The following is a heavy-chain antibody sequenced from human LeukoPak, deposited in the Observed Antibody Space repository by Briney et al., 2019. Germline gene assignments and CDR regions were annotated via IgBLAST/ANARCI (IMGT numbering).Heavy chain of an antibody. J-gene: IGHJ6*02. V-gene: IGHV4-4*02. CDR2: IYHSGST. CDR1: GGSISSSNW. Sequence: PSGTLSLTCAVSGGSISSSNWWSWVRQPPGKGLEWIGEIYHSGSTNYNPSLKSRVTISVDKSKNQFSLKLSSVTAADTAVYYCARDVAGKYYYYGMDVWGQGTTVTVSS. CDR3: ARDVAGKYYYYGMDV. D-gene: IGHD6-19*01.